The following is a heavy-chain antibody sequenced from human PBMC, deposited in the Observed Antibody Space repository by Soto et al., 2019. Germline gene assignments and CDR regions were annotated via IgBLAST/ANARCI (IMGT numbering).Heavy chain of an antibody. D-gene: IGHD3-10*01. V-gene: IGHV4-4*02. Sequence: PSETLSLTCAVSGASISSSNGWIWVRQPPGKGLEWIGEIYHSGSTNYNSSLKSRVTISVDKSKNQFSLKLSSVTAADTAVYYCARDLRGGFDYWGQGTLVTVSS. J-gene: IGHJ4*02. CDR2: IYHSGST. CDR1: GASISSSNG. CDR3: ARDLRGGFDY.